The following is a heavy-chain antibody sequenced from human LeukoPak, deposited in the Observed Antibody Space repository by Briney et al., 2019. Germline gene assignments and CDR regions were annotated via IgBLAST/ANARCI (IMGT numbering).Heavy chain of an antibody. CDR3: ARMSSGYSGDY. D-gene: IGHD3-22*01. CDR2: IKQDGSEK. V-gene: IGHV3-7*01. Sequence: PGGSLRLSCTASGFTFSNAGMSWVRQAPGKGLEWVANIKQDGSEKYYVDSVKGRFTISRDNAKNSLYLQMNSLRAEDTAVYYCARMSSGYSGDYWGQGTLVTVSS. CDR1: GFTFSNAG. J-gene: IGHJ4*02.